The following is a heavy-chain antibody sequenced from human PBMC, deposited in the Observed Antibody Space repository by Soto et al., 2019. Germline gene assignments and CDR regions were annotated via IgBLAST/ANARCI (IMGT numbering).Heavy chain of an antibody. Sequence: QVQLVQSGAEVKKPGASVKVSCKASGYTFINYGISWVRQAPGQGLEWMGWISVYNGDTNYAQKLQGRVTMTTDTSTSTAYMELRSLRSDDTAVYYCARSPSPSVGARGPNWFDPWGQGTLVTVSS. V-gene: IGHV1-18*01. CDR2: ISVYNGDT. CDR3: ARSPSPSVGARGPNWFDP. CDR1: GYTFINYG. D-gene: IGHD1-26*01. J-gene: IGHJ5*02.